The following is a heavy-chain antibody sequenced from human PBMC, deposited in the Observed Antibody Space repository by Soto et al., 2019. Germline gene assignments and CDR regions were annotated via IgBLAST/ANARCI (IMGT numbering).Heavy chain of an antibody. CDR2: INPIGGST. CDR1: GYTSTSYY. Sequence: AAVKVSCKASGYTSTSYYMHWVRQAPGQGLEWMGIINPIGGSTSYAQKFQGRVTMTRDTSTSTVYMELSSLRSVDTATYFCAHLNTRGYYFDYWGQGALVTVSS. J-gene: IGHJ4*02. V-gene: IGHV1-46*01. CDR3: AHLNTRGYYFDY.